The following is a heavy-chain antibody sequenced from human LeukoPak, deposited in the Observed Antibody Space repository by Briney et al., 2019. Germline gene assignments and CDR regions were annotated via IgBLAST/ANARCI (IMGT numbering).Heavy chain of an antibody. V-gene: IGHV3-7*01. CDR3: ARIPTAPGIAAAAPYLPYYYYYMDV. CDR2: IKQDGSEK. CDR1: GFTFSNYW. J-gene: IGHJ6*03. D-gene: IGHD6-13*01. Sequence: GGSLRLSCAASGFTFSNYWMAWVRQAPGKGLEWVANIKQDGSEKYYVDSVKGRFTISRDNAKNSLYLQMNSLRAEDTAVYYCARIPTAPGIAAAAPYLPYYYYYMDVWGKGTTVTVSS.